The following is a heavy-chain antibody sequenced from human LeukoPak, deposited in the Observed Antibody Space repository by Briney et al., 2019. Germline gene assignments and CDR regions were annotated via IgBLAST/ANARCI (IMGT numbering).Heavy chain of an antibody. CDR1: GYTFSNYS. D-gene: IGHD3-22*01. CDR2: ISKDGSTS. Sequence: PGGSLRLSCEASGYTFSNYSMNWVRQAPGKGLVWVSVISKDGSTSIYADSVRGRLTISRDNAKNTLYLQMNSLRVEDTSVYYCARDYYMGIVDQWGQGTRVTVSS. V-gene: IGHV3-74*01. J-gene: IGHJ5*02. CDR3: ARDYYMGIVDQ.